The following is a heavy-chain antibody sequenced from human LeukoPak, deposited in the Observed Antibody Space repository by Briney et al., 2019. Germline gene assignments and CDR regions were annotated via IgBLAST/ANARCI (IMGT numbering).Heavy chain of an antibody. D-gene: IGHD5-18*01. V-gene: IGHV3-23*01. Sequence: GGSLRLSCAASGFTFSSYAMTWVRQAPGKGLEWVSSISVNGGTTYYADSVKGRFTISRDSSKNTLYLQMNSLRAEDTAVYYCARVYSYGLYYFHYWGQGTLVTVSS. J-gene: IGHJ4*02. CDR1: GFTFSSYA. CDR3: ARVYSYGLYYFHY. CDR2: ISVNGGTT.